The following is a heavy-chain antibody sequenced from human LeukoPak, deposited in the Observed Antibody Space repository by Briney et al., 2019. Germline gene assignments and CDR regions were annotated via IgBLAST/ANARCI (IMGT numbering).Heavy chain of an antibody. D-gene: IGHD2-21*02. CDR3: ARVRGDLSIDY. Sequence: PSETLSLTCAVYIESFSGYYWTWIRQPPGKGLEWIGEINHSGSTNYNPSLKSRVTISADTYKNQFSLKLSSVTAADTAVYYCARVRGDLSIDYWGQGNLVT. V-gene: IGHV4-34*01. J-gene: IGHJ4*02. CDR2: INHSGST. CDR1: IESFSGYY.